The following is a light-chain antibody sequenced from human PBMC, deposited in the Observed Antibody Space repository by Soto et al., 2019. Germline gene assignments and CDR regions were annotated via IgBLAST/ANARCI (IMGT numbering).Light chain of an antibody. Sequence: QSVLPQPASVSGSPGQSITISCTGTTSDVSIYNYVSWYQQHPGKAPKLMIYGVSNRPSGVSNRFSGAKSGHTASLTISGLQVEDEADYYCCSYTSSTNYVFGPGTKLTVL. CDR2: GVS. J-gene: IGLJ1*01. CDR3: CSYTSSTNYV. CDR1: TSDVSIYNY. V-gene: IGLV2-14*01.